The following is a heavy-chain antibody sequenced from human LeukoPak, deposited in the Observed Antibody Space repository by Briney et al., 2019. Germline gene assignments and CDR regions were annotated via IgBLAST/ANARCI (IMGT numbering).Heavy chain of an antibody. J-gene: IGHJ5*02. Sequence: ASVKVSCKASGYTFTGYYMHWVRQAPGQGLEWMGWISAYNGNTNYAQKLQGRVTMTTDTSTSTAYMELRSLRSDDTAVYYCARGRYSSSSVPNWFDPWGQGTLVTVSS. D-gene: IGHD6-13*01. V-gene: IGHV1-18*04. CDR2: ISAYNGNT. CDR1: GYTFTGYY. CDR3: ARGRYSSSSVPNWFDP.